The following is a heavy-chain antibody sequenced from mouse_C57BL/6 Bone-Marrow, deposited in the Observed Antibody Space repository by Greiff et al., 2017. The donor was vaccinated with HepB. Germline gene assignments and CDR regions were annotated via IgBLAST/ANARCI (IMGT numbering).Heavy chain of an antibody. CDR3: TPSGYDQAWFAY. Sequence: EVKLMESGEGLVKPGGSLKLSCAASGFTFSSYAMSWVRQTPEKRLEWVAYISSGGDYIYYADTVKGRFTITRDNARNTLYLKMSSLKSEDTAMYYCTPSGYDQAWFAYWGQGTLVTVSA. D-gene: IGHD1-1*01. CDR1: GFTFSSYA. V-gene: IGHV5-9-1*02. CDR2: ISSGGDYI. J-gene: IGHJ3*01.